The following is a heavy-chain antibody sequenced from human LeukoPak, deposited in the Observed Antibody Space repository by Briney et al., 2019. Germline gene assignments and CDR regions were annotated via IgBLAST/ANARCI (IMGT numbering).Heavy chain of an antibody. CDR3: ARDFIWFGTFDY. J-gene: IGHJ4*02. Sequence: GGSLRLSCAASGFTFSSYAMSWVRQAPGKGLEWVSAISGSGGSTYYADSVKGRFTISRDNAKNSLYLQMNSLRAEDTAVYYCARDFIWFGTFDYWGQGTLVTVSS. CDR1: GFTFSSYA. CDR2: ISGSGGST. V-gene: IGHV3-23*01. D-gene: IGHD3-10*01.